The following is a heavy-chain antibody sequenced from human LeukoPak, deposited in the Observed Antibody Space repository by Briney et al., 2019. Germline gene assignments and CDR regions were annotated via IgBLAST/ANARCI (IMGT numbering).Heavy chain of an antibody. CDR3: ARDLLAYCGGDCYSGWYYGMDV. D-gene: IGHD2-21*02. CDR2: ISAYNGNT. Sequence: ASVKVSCKASGYTFTSYGISWVRQAPGQGLEWMGWISAYNGNTNYAQKLQGRVTMTTDTSTSTAYMELRSLRSDDTAVYYCARDLLAYCGGDCYSGWYYGMDVWGQGTTVTVSS. J-gene: IGHJ6*02. V-gene: IGHV1-18*01. CDR1: GYTFTSYG.